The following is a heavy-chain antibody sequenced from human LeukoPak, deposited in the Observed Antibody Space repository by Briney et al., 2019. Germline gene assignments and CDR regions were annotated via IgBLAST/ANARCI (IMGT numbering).Heavy chain of an antibody. V-gene: IGHV4-59*01. CDR2: TYYTVTT. CDR3: AREDADGYNLY. CDR1: GGSINSYY. Sequence: SQTLSLTCTVSGGSINSYYWTWIRQLPGKVLEWIGYTYYTVTTNYNPSLKRRSSISVETSKQQLSLKLSSLTAEDTAVYYCAREDADGYNLYWGQGNLVTVPS. J-gene: IGHJ4*02. D-gene: IGHD5-24*01.